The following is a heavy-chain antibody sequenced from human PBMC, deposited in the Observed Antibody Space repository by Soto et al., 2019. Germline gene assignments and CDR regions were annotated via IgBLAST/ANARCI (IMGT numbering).Heavy chain of an antibody. Sequence: SETLSLTCTVSGGSIRSGGYYWSWIRQHPGKGLEWIGYIYYSGSTYYNPSLKSRVTISVDTSKNQFSLKLSSVTAADTAVYYCARAGRRGVTAIDYWGQGTLVTVSS. CDR2: IYYSGST. CDR3: ARAGRRGVTAIDY. CDR1: GGSIRSGGYY. D-gene: IGHD2-21*02. V-gene: IGHV4-31*03. J-gene: IGHJ4*02.